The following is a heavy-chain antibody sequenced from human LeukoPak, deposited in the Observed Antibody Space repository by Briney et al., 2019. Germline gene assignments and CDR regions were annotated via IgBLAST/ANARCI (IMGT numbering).Heavy chain of an antibody. Sequence: GASVKVSYKASGGTFNIYAISWVRQAPGQGREWMGGIIPMFGTANYAQKLQGRVTITADQSTSTAYMELSSLRSEDTAVYYCARDSRSEVMITFVGVPDYYFDYWGQGTLFTVSS. CDR1: GGTFNIYA. V-gene: IGHV1-69*13. CDR2: IIPMFGTA. CDR3: ARDSRSEVMITFVGVPDYYFDY. J-gene: IGHJ4*02. D-gene: IGHD3-16*01.